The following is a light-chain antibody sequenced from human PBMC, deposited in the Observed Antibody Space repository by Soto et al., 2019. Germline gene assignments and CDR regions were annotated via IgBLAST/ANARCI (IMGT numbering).Light chain of an antibody. CDR2: EDN. CDR3: QSYDSSNHWG. J-gene: IGLJ3*02. CDR1: SGSIASNY. Sequence: NFMLTQPHSVSESPGKTVTISCTRSSGSIASNYVQWYQQRPGSAPTTVIYEDNQRPSGVPDRFSGSIDSSSNSASLTISGLKTEDEADYYWQSYDSSNHWGFGGGTQLTVL. V-gene: IGLV6-57*03.